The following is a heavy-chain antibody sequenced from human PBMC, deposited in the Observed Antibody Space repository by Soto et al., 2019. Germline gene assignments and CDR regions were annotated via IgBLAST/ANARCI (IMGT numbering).Heavy chain of an antibody. CDR1: GGSISSSSYY. CDR3: ARLGDSSSWEGYAFDI. J-gene: IGHJ3*02. Sequence: SETLSLTCTVSGGSISSSSYYWGWIRQPPGKGLEWIGSIYYSGSTYYNPSLKSRVTISVDTSKNQFSLKLSSVTAADTAVYYCARLGDSSSWEGYAFDIWGQGTMVTVSS. CDR2: IYYSGST. V-gene: IGHV4-39*01. D-gene: IGHD6-13*01.